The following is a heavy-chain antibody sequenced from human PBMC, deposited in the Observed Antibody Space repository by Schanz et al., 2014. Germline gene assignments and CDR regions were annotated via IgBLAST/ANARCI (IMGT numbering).Heavy chain of an antibody. V-gene: IGHV3-74*02. Sequence: VHLVESGGGVVQPGRSLRLSCTGSRFTISRNPIHWVRQAPGKGLVWVSHINSDGTTTTYADSVKGRFTISRDNAENTLYLQMNSLRVEDTAVYYCAMGGYQLHHWGQGTLVTVSS. CDR1: RFTISRNP. CDR2: INSDGTTT. D-gene: IGHD1-7*01. CDR3: AMGGYQLHH. J-gene: IGHJ4*02.